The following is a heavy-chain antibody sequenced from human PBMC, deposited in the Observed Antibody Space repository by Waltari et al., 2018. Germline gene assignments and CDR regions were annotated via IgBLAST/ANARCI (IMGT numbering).Heavy chain of an antibody. CDR2: INHRGST. CDR3: ARGRGVYDSSGYYGEYFDY. D-gene: IGHD3-22*01. V-gene: IGHV4-34*01. Sequence: QVQLQQWGAGLLKPSETLSLTCAVYGGSFSGYYWSWIRQPPGKGLEWIGEINHRGSTNYNPSLKSRVTISVDTSKNQFSLKLSSVTTADTAVYYCARGRGVYDSSGYYGEYFDYWGQGTLVTVSS. CDR1: GGSFSGYY. J-gene: IGHJ4*02.